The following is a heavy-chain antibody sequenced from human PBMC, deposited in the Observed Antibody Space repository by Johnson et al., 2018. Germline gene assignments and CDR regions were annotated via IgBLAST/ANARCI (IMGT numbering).Heavy chain of an antibody. V-gene: IGHV3-30*18. CDR2: ISYGGSNK. CDR1: GFTFSSYG. Sequence: QVQLVQSGGGVVQPGRSLRLSCAASGFTFSSYGMHWVRQAPGKGLEWVAVISYGGSNKYYADSVKGRFTISRDNSKNTLYLQMNSLRAEETAVYYWAKEGLMGWEYYGPFQYWGPGTLVTVSS. D-gene: IGHD2/OR15-2a*01. J-gene: IGHJ1*01. CDR3: AKEGLMGWEYYGPFQY.